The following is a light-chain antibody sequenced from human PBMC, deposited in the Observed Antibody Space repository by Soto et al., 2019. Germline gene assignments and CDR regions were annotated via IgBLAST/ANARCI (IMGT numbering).Light chain of an antibody. J-gene: IGKJ1*01. CDR1: QSISSW. Sequence: DIQMTQSPSTLSASVGDRVTITCRASQSISSWLAWYQQKPGKAPKLLIYKASSLESGVPSRFSGSGSGTESTLTISSLQPDYFATYYGQQYDLYPWTFGQGTKGEI. V-gene: IGKV1-5*03. CDR3: QQYDLYPWT. CDR2: KAS.